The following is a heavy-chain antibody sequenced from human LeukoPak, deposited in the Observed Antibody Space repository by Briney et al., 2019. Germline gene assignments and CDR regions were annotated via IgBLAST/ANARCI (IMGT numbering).Heavy chain of an antibody. V-gene: IGHV3-23*01. CDR2: ISGSGGGT. D-gene: IGHD2-2*01. Sequence: GGSLRLSCAASGFTFSNYAMSWVRQAPGKGLEWVSAISGSGGGTYYADSVKGRFTISRDNSKNTLYLQMNSLRAEDTAVYYCARKTCSSTSCSIDYWGQGTLVTVSS. J-gene: IGHJ4*02. CDR3: ARKTCSSTSCSIDY. CDR1: GFTFSNYA.